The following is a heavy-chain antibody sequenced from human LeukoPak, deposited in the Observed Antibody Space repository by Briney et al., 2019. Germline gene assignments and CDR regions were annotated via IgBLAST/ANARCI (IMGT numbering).Heavy chain of an antibody. CDR2: TYYRSKWNS. CDR1: GDSVSSNSAV. V-gene: IGHV6-1*01. Sequence: SQTLLLTCAISGDSVSSNSAVWNWLRQSPSRGLEWLGRTYYRSKWNSHYAESVKGRLTINPDTSKNQFSLKLSSVTAADTAVYYCVRGSTLRHYQYWGQGTLVTVSS. J-gene: IGHJ4*02. CDR3: VRGSTLRHYQY. D-gene: IGHD3-16*01.